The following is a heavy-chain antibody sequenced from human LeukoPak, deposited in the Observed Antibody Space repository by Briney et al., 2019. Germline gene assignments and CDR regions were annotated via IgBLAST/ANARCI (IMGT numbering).Heavy chain of an antibody. J-gene: IGHJ5*02. Sequence: GGSLRLSCAASGFTFSSYSMNWVRQAPGKGLEWVSSISSSSSYIYYADSVKGRFTISKDNAKNSLYLQMNSLRAEDTAVYYCARLVSVDWFDPWGQGTLVTVSS. CDR2: ISSSSSYI. CDR3: ARLVSVDWFDP. CDR1: GFTFSSYS. D-gene: IGHD1-14*01. V-gene: IGHV3-21*01.